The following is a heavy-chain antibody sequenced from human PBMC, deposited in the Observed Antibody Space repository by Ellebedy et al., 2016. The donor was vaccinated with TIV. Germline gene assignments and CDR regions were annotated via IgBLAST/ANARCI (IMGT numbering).Heavy chain of an antibody. CDR1: GFTFRNYP. V-gene: IGHV3-30*01. CDR3: ARAPYYGSGAFHNFGLDV. J-gene: IGHJ6*02. CDR2: ISYDGITE. D-gene: IGHD3-10*01. Sequence: PGGSLRLSCAASGFTFRNYPMHWVRQAPGKGLEWVAVISYDGITEYYADSVKGRFTISRDNSLNTLYLQMTSLRTEDTAVYYFARAPYYGSGAFHNFGLDVWGQGTPVTVSS.